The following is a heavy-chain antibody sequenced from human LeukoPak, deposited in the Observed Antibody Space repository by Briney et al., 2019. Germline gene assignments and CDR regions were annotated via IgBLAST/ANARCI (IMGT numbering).Heavy chain of an antibody. D-gene: IGHD2-21*02. Sequence: GGSLRLSCAPSGFTFSTYWVGWVRQAPGKGLEWLANINQGGSEKYYVDSVKGRFTTSRDNAKNSLFLQMNSLRAEDTAVYYCARDVGDLWGQGTLVTVSS. CDR3: ARDVGDL. CDR1: GFTFSTYW. CDR2: INQGGSEK. J-gene: IGHJ4*02. V-gene: IGHV3-7*01.